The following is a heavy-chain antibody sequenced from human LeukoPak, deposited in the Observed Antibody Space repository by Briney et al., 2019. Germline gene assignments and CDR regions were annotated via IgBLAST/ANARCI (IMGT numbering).Heavy chain of an antibody. D-gene: IGHD6-13*01. Sequence: GGSLRLSCAASGFTFSSYWMYWVRQAPGKGLEWVANINQDGSEKYYVDSLKGRFTISRDNAKNSLYLQMNSLGAEDTALYYCARQTAAATVHAFHIWGQGTVVTVSS. CDR3: ARQTAAATVHAFHI. CDR1: GFTFSSYW. CDR2: INQDGSEK. V-gene: IGHV3-7*01. J-gene: IGHJ3*02.